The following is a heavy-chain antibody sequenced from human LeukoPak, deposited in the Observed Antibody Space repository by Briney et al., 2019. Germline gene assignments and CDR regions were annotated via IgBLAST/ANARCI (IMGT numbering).Heavy chain of an antibody. D-gene: IGHD3-10*01. Sequence: GGSLRLSCAASGFTFSSYWMSWVRQAPGKGLEWVANIKQDGSEKYYVDSVKGRFTISRDNAKNSLYLQMNSLRAEDTAVYYCARQRGTAGSTASLGMDVWGQGTTVTVSS. V-gene: IGHV3-7*01. J-gene: IGHJ6*02. CDR2: IKQDGSEK. CDR1: GFTFSSYW. CDR3: ARQRGTAGSTASLGMDV.